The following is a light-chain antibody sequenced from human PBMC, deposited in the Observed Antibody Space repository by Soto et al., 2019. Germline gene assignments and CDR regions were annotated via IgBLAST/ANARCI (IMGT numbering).Light chain of an antibody. J-gene: IGKJ1*01. V-gene: IGKV3-15*01. CDR1: QSVSRN. Sequence: EIMLTQSPATLSVSLGERATLSCRASQSVSRNLAWYQQKPDPAPRLLIYGASTRATGIPARFSGSGSGTELTLPISSLQSEDFAVYYCQQYNNWPPWTFGPGTKVDI. CDR2: GAS. CDR3: QQYNNWPPWT.